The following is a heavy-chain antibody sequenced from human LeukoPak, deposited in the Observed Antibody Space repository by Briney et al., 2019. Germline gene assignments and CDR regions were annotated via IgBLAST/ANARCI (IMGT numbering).Heavy chain of an antibody. CDR1: GYTFTSYG. V-gene: IGHV1-18*01. J-gene: IGHJ4*02. CDR3: ARVDSADYDFWSGYYYY. CDR2: ISAYNGNT. D-gene: IGHD3-3*01. Sequence: ASVTVSCKASGYTFTSYGISWVRQAPGQGLEWMGWISAYNGNTNYAQKLQGRVTMTTDTSTSTAYMELRSLRSDDTAVYYCARVDSADYDFWSGYYYYWGQGTLVTVSS.